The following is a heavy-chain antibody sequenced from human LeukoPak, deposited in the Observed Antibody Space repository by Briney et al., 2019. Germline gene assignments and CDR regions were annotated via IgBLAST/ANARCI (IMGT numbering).Heavy chain of an antibody. Sequence: GGSLRLSCAASGFTFSSYSMSWVRQAPGKGLEWVSAISGGGGSTYYADSVKGRFTISRDNSKNTLYLQMNSLRAEDTAVYYCANWDYYDSSGYYYFDYWGQGTLVTVSS. D-gene: IGHD3-22*01. J-gene: IGHJ4*02. V-gene: IGHV3-23*01. CDR1: GFTFSSYS. CDR2: ISGGGGST. CDR3: ANWDYYDSSGYYYFDY.